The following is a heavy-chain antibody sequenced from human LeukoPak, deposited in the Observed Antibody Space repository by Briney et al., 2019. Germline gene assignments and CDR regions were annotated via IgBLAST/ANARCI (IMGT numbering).Heavy chain of an antibody. CDR2: ISGDGGTT. V-gene: IGHV3-64*01. CDR3: ARESHQKRESYYYDC. D-gene: IGHD3-16*01. Sequence: SGGSLRLSCAASGLTFSGFAMHWVRQAPGQGLDYVAAISGDGGTTYYAKSVKGRFTISRDNSKKTLSLQMGSLRPEDSAIYYCARESHQKRESYYYDCWGQGTLVTVSS. CDR1: GLTFSGFA. J-gene: IGHJ4*02.